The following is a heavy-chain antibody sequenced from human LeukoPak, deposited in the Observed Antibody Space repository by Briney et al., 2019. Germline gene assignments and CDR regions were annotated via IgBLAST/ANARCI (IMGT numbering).Heavy chain of an antibody. Sequence: GGSLRLSCAASGFTFSSHAMSWVRQAPGKGLEWVSAISGSGGSTYYADSVKGRFTISRDNSKNTLYLQMNSLRAEDTAVYYCATNLGFWSGYPHAFDIWGQGTMVTVSS. CDR1: GFTFSSHA. CDR2: ISGSGGST. V-gene: IGHV3-23*01. J-gene: IGHJ3*02. D-gene: IGHD3-3*01. CDR3: ATNLGFWSGYPHAFDI.